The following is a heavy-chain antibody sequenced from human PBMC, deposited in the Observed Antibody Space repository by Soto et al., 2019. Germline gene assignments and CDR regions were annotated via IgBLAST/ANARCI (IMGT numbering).Heavy chain of an antibody. V-gene: IGHV3-33*06. Sequence: HPGGSLRLSCAASGFTFSSYGMHWVRQAPGKGLEWVAVIWYDGSNKYYADSVKGRFTISRDNSKNTLYLQMNSLRAEDTAVYYCANDVAGYSSGWYAYYYYGMDVWGQGTTVTVSS. CDR1: GFTFSSYG. D-gene: IGHD6-19*01. J-gene: IGHJ6*01. CDR2: IWYDGSNK. CDR3: ANDVAGYSSGWYAYYYYGMDV.